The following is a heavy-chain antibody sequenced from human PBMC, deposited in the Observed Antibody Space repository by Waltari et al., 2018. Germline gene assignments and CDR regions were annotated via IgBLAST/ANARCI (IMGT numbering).Heavy chain of an antibody. CDR3: ARGQEWELLKFKYYYYGMDV. CDR2: MNPNSGNT. J-gene: IGHJ6*02. Sequence: QVQLVQSGAEVKKPGASVKVSCKASGYTFTSYDINWVRQATGQGLEWMGWMNPNSGNTGYAQKFQGRVTITRNTSISTAYMELSSLRSEDTAVYYCARGQEWELLKFKYYYYGMDVWGQGTTVTVSS. V-gene: IGHV1-8*03. D-gene: IGHD1-26*01. CDR1: GYTFTSYD.